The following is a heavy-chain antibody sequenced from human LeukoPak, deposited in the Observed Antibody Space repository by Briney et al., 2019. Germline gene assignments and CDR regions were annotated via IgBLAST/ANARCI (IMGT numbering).Heavy chain of an antibody. J-gene: IGHJ4*02. D-gene: IGHD3-3*01. CDR3: ASRPSDSWRGPFDY. V-gene: IGHV3-7*01. CDR1: GFTFSSYW. CDR2: IRRDGSDK. Sequence: GGSLRLSCEASGFTFSSYWMSWVRQAPGKGLEWVANIRRDGSDKYYVGSVEGRFTISRDNAKNSLYLQMSSLRAEDTAVYYCASRPSDSWRGPFDYWGQGTLVTVSS.